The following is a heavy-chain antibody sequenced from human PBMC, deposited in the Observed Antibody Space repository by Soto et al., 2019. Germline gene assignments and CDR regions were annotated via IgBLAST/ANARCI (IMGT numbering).Heavy chain of an antibody. Sequence: QVQLQESGPGLVKPSQTLSLTCSVSGGSITSGKYYWSWLRKAPGKGLEWIGYIYFTGETYYYPSLKSRLMISRDPSKNQFFLSLRSVTVPDTAVYYCARRDVGGTYPNGFDPWGQGALVTVSA. CDR2: IYFTGET. V-gene: IGHV4-30-4*01. D-gene: IGHD1-1*01. CDR1: GGSITSGKYY. CDR3: ARRDVGGTYPNGFDP. J-gene: IGHJ5*02.